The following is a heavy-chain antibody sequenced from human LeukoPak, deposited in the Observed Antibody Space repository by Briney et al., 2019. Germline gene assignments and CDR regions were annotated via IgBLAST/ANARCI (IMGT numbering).Heavy chain of an antibody. CDR1: GDSVSSNSAA. CDR3: ARFYDSSGYYYVNAFDI. D-gene: IGHD3-22*01. J-gene: IGHJ3*02. V-gene: IGHV6-1*01. Sequence: SQTLSLTCAISGDSVSSNSAAWNWIRQSPSRGLEWLGRTYYRSKWYNDYAVSVKSRITINPDTSKNQFSLQLSSVTPEDTAVYYCARFYDSSGYYYVNAFDIWGQGTMVTVSS. CDR2: TYYRSKWYN.